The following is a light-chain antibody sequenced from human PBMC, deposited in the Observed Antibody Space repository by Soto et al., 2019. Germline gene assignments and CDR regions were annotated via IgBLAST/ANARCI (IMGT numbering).Light chain of an antibody. CDR2: AAS. V-gene: IGKV1-39*01. Sequence: DIQMTQSPSSLSASVGDRVTITCRASQSISTFLNWYQHKPGKAPKLLIYAASSLQSGVPSRFSGSGSGTDFTLTISNLQPEDFATYYCQQSYSHFGPGTKVDSK. CDR1: QSISTF. CDR3: QQSYSH. J-gene: IGKJ3*01.